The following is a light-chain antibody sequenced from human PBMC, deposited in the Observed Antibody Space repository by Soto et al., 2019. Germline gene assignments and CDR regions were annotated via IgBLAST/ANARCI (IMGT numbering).Light chain of an antibody. CDR2: GNI. V-gene: IGLV1-40*01. CDR1: SSNLGADYD. CDR3: SSYTSSSTLDV. Sequence: QSVLTQPPSVSGAPGQRVTISCTGSSSNLGADYDVHWYQLLPGTAPKLLIYGNINRPSGVPDRFSGSKSATSASLAITGLQAEDEADYYCSSYTSSSTLDVFGTGTKVTVL. J-gene: IGLJ1*01.